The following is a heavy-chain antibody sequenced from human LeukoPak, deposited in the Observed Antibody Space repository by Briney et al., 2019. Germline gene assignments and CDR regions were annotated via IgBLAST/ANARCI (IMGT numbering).Heavy chain of an antibody. CDR3: ARGNNEWNYRSAFDI. D-gene: IGHD1-7*01. Sequence: PGGSLRLSCAASGFTFSGSGMHWVRQAPGKGLEWVAVIWYDGKSEYYSGSVKGRFTISRDNSKNTLYLQMNSLRAEDTAVYYCARGNNEWNYRSAFDIWGLGTMVTVSS. J-gene: IGHJ3*02. CDR2: IWYDGKSE. V-gene: IGHV3-33*01. CDR1: GFTFSGSG.